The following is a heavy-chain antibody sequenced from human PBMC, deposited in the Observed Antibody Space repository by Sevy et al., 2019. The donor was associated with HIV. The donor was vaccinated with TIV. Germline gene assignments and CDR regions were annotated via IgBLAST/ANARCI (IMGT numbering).Heavy chain of an antibody. D-gene: IGHD3-10*01. CDR2: LRPNSGET. Sequence: ASVKVSCRATEYPFTTYSIDWFRQVAVRGFEWLGWLRPNSGETAYAPSFQGRLTFTRDTSISTAYMELSSLTSDDTAIYYCARWGGESMDRFDVWGRGTMVTVSS. CDR3: ARWGGESMDRFDV. V-gene: IGHV1-8*01. CDR1: EYPFTTYS. J-gene: IGHJ3*01.